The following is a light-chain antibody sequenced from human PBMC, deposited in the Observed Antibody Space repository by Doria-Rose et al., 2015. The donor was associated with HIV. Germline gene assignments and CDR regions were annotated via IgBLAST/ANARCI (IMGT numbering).Light chain of an antibody. J-gene: IGKJ3*01. Sequence: DIRMTQSPESLGMSLGERATLNCKSNQSLLYTSKHYLAWYQQKPGQPPKLLIYWASTRQSWVPARFSGSRSGTDFTLTISSLEAEDVAVYYCQQYYDTPSFGPGTTVDIK. CDR1: QSLLYTSKHY. V-gene: IGKV4-1*01. CDR3: QQYYDTPS. CDR2: WAS.